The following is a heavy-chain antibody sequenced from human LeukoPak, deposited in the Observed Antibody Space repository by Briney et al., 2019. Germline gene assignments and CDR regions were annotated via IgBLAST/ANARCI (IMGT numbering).Heavy chain of an antibody. D-gene: IGHD2-2*01. J-gene: IGHJ4*02. CDR3: ARGPAAMRVFDY. Sequence: SETLSLTCTVSGGSLSSYYWSWIRQPPGKGLEWIGYIYYSGSTNYDPSLKSRVTISVDTSKNQFSLKLSSVTAADTAVYYCARGPAAMRVFDYWGQGTLVTVSS. CDR1: GGSLSSYY. V-gene: IGHV4-59*01. CDR2: IYYSGST.